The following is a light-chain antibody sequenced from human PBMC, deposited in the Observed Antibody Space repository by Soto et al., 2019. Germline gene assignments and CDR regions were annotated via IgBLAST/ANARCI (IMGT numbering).Light chain of an antibody. J-gene: IGLJ2*01. Sequence: QTVVTQEPSFSVSPGRTVTLTCGLNSGSVSTNYYPSWYQQTPGQAPRTLIYNTNIRSSGVPDRFSGSILGNKAALTITGAQTDDESDYYCVLYMGSGSWVFGGETKLTVL. CDR3: VLYMGSGSWV. V-gene: IGLV8-61*01. CDR2: NTN. CDR1: SGSVSTNYY.